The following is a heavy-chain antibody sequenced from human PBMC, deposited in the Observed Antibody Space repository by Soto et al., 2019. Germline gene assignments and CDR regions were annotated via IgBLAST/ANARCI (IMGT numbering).Heavy chain of an antibody. CDR3: ARGASMYCSSTSCYPSYYYYYMDV. V-gene: IGHV4-34*01. Sequence: QVQLQQWGAGLLKPSETLSLTCAVYGGSFSGYYWSWIRQPPGKGLEWIGEINNSGSTNYNPSLKSRVTISVDTSKNHFSLKLSSVTAADTAVYYCARGASMYCSSTSCYPSYYYYYMDVWGKGTTVTVSS. CDR1: GGSFSGYY. CDR2: INNSGST. D-gene: IGHD2-2*01. J-gene: IGHJ6*03.